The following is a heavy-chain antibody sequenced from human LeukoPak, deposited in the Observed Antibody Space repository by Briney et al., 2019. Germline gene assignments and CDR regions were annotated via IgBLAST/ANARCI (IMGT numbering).Heavy chain of an antibody. V-gene: IGHV4-59*06. Sequence: SETLSLTCTVSGGSISSYYWSWIRQPPGKGLEWIGYIYYSGSTYYNPSLKSRVTISVDTSKNQFSLKLSSVTAADTAVYYCARAMVRGVIITGGDYFDYWGQGTLVTVSS. D-gene: IGHD3-10*01. CDR2: IYYSGST. J-gene: IGHJ4*02. CDR3: ARAMVRGVIITGGDYFDY. CDR1: GGSISSYY.